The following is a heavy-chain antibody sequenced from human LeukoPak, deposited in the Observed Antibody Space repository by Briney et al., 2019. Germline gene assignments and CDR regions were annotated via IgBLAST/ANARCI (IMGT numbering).Heavy chain of an antibody. CDR2: IYHSGST. J-gene: IGHJ5*02. V-gene: IGHV4-4*02. D-gene: IGHD4-17*01. CDR3: ASIDYGDPTGWFDP. Sequence: PSETLSLTCAVSGGSISSSNWWSWVRQPPGKGLEWIGEIYHSGSTNYNPSLKSRVTISVDKSKNLFSLKLSPVTAADTAVYYCASIDYGDPTGWFDPWGQGTLVTVSS. CDR1: GGSISSSNW.